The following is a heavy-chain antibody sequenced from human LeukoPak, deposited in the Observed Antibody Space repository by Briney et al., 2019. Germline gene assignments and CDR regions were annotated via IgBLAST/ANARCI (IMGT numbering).Heavy chain of an antibody. J-gene: IGHJ6*02. V-gene: IGHV3-30*04. CDR3: AREYYDFWSGFGMVSYYYYGMDV. CDR2: ISYDGSKK. Sequence: GGSLRLSCAASGFTFSSYAMHWVRQAPGKGLEWVEVISYDGSKKYYADSVKGRFTISRDNSKNTLYLQMNSLRAEDTAVYYCAREYYDFWSGFGMVSYYYYGMDVWGQGTTVTVSS. D-gene: IGHD3-3*01. CDR1: GFTFSSYA.